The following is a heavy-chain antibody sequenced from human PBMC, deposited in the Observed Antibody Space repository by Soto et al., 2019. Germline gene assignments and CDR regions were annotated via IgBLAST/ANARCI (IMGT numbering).Heavy chain of an antibody. V-gene: IGHV4-31*03. CDR3: AAGSDSSRWPLFDY. J-gene: IGHJ4*02. Sequence: QVQLQESGPGLVKPSQTLSLTCTVSGGSISSGGYYWSWIRQHPGKGLEWIGYIYYSGSTYYNPSIKSRVTVSVDTSKSRVARKLSQGTAADTAVYSGAAGSDSSRWPLFDYWGQGTLVTVSS. CDR2: IYYSGST. D-gene: IGHD6-13*01. CDR1: GGSISSGGYY.